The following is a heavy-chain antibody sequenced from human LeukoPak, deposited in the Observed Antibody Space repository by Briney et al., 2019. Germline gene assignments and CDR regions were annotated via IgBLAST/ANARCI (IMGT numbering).Heavy chain of an antibody. Sequence: SETLSLTCTVSGGSISIYYWSWIRQPPGKGLEWIGYNYNSGSTNYNPSLRSRVTISVDTSKNQFSLKLNSVTAADTAVYYCVRDRELTYWSQGTLVTVSS. CDR1: GGSISIYY. CDR2: NYNSGST. J-gene: IGHJ4*02. CDR3: VRDRELTY. V-gene: IGHV4-59*01. D-gene: IGHD1-26*01.